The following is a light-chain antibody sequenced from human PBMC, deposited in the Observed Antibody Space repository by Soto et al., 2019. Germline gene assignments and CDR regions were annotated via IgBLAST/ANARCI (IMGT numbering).Light chain of an antibody. Sequence: ETVLRQSPATLSLSPGERATLSCRASYSVGSYLAWYQQKPGQAPRLLIYDASSRATGIPARFSGSGSGTDFTLTISSLEPEDFAVYYCQQRSNWPPSLTFGGGTKVDIK. CDR3: QQRSNWPPSLT. CDR1: YSVGSY. J-gene: IGKJ4*01. V-gene: IGKV3-11*01. CDR2: DAS.